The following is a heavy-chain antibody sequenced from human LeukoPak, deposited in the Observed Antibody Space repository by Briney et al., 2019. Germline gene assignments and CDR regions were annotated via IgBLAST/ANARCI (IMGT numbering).Heavy chain of an antibody. J-gene: IGHJ6*02. V-gene: IGHV1-8*01. D-gene: IGHD5-18*01. CDR1: GYTFTSYD. Sequence: ASVKVSCKASGYTFTSYDINWVRQATGQGLEWMGWMNPNSGNTGYAQKFQGRVTMARNTSISTAYMELGSLRSEDTAVYYCARVTGGYSYGFYYYYGMDVWGQGTTVTVSS. CDR3: ARVTGGYSYGFYYYYGMDV. CDR2: MNPNSGNT.